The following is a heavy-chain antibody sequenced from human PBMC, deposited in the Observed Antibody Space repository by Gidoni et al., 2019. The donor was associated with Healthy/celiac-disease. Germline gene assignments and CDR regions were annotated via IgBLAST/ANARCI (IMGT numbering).Heavy chain of an antibody. V-gene: IGHV3-72*01. J-gene: IGHJ6*02. CDR1: GFTFSDHY. CDR3: ARETRITIFGVAPTYYYYGMDV. D-gene: IGHD3-3*01. CDR2: TRNKANSYTT. Sequence: EVQLVESGGGLVQPGGSLRLSCAASGFTFSDHYMDWVHQAPGKGLEWVGRTRNKANSYTTEYAASVKGRFTISRDDSKNSLYLQMNSLKTEDTAVYYCARETRITIFGVAPTYYYYGMDVWGQGTTVTVSS.